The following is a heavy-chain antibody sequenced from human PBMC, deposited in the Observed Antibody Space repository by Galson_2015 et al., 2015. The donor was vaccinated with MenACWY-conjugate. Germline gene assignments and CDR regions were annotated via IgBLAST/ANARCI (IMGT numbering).Heavy chain of an antibody. D-gene: IGHD2-2*01. CDR1: GYTFTNYA. CDR2: INAGNGNT. Sequence: QSGAEVKKPGESLTISCTASGYTFTNYAMHWVRQAPGQRLEWMGWINAGNGNTKYSQKFQGRVTITSDTSASTAYMELSSLRSEDTAVYYCAREIVVAPAASWGDYYYGMDVWGQGTTVTVSS. V-gene: IGHV1-3*01. J-gene: IGHJ6*02. CDR3: AREIVVAPAASWGDYYYGMDV.